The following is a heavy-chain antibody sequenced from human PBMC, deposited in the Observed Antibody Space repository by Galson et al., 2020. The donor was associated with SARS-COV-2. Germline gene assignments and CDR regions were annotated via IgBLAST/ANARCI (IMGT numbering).Heavy chain of an antibody. Sequence: TGGSLRLSCAASGFTFSSYAMHWVRQAPGKGPEWVAVISYDGSNKYYADSVKGRFTISRDNSKNTLYLQMNSLRAEDTAVYYCAREGGNSIDYWGQGTLVTVSS. J-gene: IGHJ4*02. CDR3: AREGGNSIDY. V-gene: IGHV3-30-3*01. CDR2: ISYDGSNK. CDR1: GFTFSSYA. D-gene: IGHD2-21*02.